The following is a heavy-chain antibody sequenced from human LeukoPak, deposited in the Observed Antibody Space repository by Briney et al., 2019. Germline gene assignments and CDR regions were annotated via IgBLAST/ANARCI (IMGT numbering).Heavy chain of an antibody. CDR2: IYYSGST. D-gene: IGHD2-15*01. CDR1: GGSLSSSSYY. Sequence: SETLSLTCTVSGGSLSSSSYYWGWLRQPPGTGLEGLGSIYYSGSTYYNPSLKSRVTISVDTSKNQFSLKLSSLTAADTAVYYCASFYCSGGSCYQYYYYYYMDGGGKGTTVTISS. V-gene: IGHV4-39*01. CDR3: ASFYCSGGSCYQYYYYYYMDG. J-gene: IGHJ6*03.